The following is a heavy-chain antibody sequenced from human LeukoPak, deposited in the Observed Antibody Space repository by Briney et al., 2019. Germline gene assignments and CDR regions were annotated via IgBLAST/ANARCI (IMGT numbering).Heavy chain of an antibody. CDR3: ARDFT. CDR1: DGSISSGSYF. CDR2: IHTSGT. Sequence: PSETLSLTCTVSDGSISSGSYFWSWIRQPAGKGLEWIGRIHTSGTTYNPSLKSRVTISLDTSKNQFSLKLTSVTAADTAVYYCARDFTWGQGTLVTVSS. V-gene: IGHV4-61*02. J-gene: IGHJ5*02.